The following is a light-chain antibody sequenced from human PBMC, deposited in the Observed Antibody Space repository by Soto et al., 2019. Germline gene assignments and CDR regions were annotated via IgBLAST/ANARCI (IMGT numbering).Light chain of an antibody. J-gene: IGKJ2*01. Sequence: DIVMTQSPATLSVSPGERATLSCRASQSVDSNLAWYQQKPGQGPRLLMYCASTRATGIPARFSGSGSGTEFTLTISSLQSEDFAVYYCQQYNDWPPRYTFGQGTKLEIK. CDR2: CAS. V-gene: IGKV3-15*01. CDR3: QQYNDWPPRYT. CDR1: QSVDSN.